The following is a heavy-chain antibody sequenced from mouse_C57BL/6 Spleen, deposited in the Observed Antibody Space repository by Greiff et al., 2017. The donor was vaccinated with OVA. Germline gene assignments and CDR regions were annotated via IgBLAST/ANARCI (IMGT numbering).Heavy chain of an antibody. D-gene: IGHD2-4*01. CDR2: INPNYGTT. CDR1: GYSFTDYN. J-gene: IGHJ2*01. Sequence: EVQLVESGPELVKPGASVKISCKASGYSFTDYNMNWVKQSNGKSLEWIGVINPNYGTTSYNQKFKGKATLTVDQSSSTAYMQLNSLTSEDSAVYYCARSLIYYDYEYFDYWGQGTTLTVSS. V-gene: IGHV1-39*01. CDR3: ARSLIYYDYEYFDY.